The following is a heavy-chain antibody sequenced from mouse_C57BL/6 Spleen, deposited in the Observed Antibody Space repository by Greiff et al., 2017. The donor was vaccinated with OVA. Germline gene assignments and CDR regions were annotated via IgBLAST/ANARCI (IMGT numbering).Heavy chain of an antibody. V-gene: IGHV1-69*01. CDR2: IDPSDSYT. J-gene: IGHJ4*01. Sequence: QVQLQQPGAELVMPGASVKLSCKASGYTFTSYWMHWVKQRPGQGLEWIGEIDPSDSYTNYNQKFQGKSTLTVDKSSSTAYMQLSSLTSEDSAVYYCARGATVVGRGDYAMDYWGQGTSVTVSS. D-gene: IGHD1-1*01. CDR3: ARGATVVGRGDYAMDY. CDR1: GYTFTSYW.